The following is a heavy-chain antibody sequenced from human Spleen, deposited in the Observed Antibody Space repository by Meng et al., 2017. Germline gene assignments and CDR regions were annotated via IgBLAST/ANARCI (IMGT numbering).Heavy chain of an antibody. D-gene: IGHD5-18*01. J-gene: IGHJ3*02. V-gene: IGHV3-33*01. Sequence: GESLKISCAASGFTFSSYGMHWVRQAPGKGLEWVAVIWYDGSNKYYADSVKGRFTISRDNSKNTLYLQMNSLRAEDTAVYYCARHWIQLAGAFDIWGQGTMVTVSS. CDR2: IWYDGSNK. CDR1: GFTFSSYG. CDR3: ARHWIQLAGAFDI.